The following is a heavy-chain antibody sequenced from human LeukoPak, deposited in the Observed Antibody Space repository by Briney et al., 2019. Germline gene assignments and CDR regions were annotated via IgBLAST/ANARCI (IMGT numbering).Heavy chain of an antibody. J-gene: IGHJ6*02. CDR2: MNPNSGNT. CDR3: ARYKRAIGLRRYYYYGMDV. CDR1: GYTFTSYD. V-gene: IGHV1-8*01. Sequence: GASVKVSCEASGYTFTSYDINWVRQATGQGLEWMGWMNPNSGNTGYAQKFQGRVTMTRNTSISTAYMELSSLRSEDTAVYYCARYKRAIGLRRYYYYGMDVWGQGTTVTVSS. D-gene: IGHD1-1*01.